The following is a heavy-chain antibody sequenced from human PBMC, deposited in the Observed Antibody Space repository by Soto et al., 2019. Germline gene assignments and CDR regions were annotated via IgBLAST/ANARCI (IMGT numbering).Heavy chain of an antibody. CDR3: AIGDRSSWIGNH. J-gene: IGHJ4*02. Sequence: QVHLVQSGAEVTKAGSSVKVSCKASGGTFSSHAFSWVRQAPGQGLEWVGGIIPIFETANYAQEFQGRVTIPADESTNTVTLELNNLRSDDTAIYFCAIGDRSSWIGNHWGPGTQFTVS. CDR1: GGTFSSHA. V-gene: IGHV1-69*01. D-gene: IGHD6-6*01. CDR2: IIPIFETA.